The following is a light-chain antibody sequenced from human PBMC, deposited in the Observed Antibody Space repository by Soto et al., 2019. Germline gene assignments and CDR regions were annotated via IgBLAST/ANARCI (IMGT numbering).Light chain of an antibody. V-gene: IGKV3-20*01. J-gene: IGKJ2*01. CDR1: QSVSSTY. Sequence: EIVLTQSPGTLSLSPGERVTLSCRASQSVSSTYLAWYQQKPGQAPRLLIYGASSRATGIPDRFSGSGSGTDFTLTISRLEPEDFAVYYCQQFVSSPLYTFGQGTKLEIK. CDR2: GAS. CDR3: QQFVSSPLYT.